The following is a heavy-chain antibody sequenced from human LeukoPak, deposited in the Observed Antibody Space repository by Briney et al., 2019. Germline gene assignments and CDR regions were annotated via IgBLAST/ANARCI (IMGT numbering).Heavy chain of an antibody. CDR3: TGHVSAAAGGR. V-gene: IGHV4-34*01. CDR2: IHHSGST. Sequence: SETLSLTCTVSGGSLTGYYWGWIRQPPGKGLEWIGEIHHSGSTKYNPSLKSRVTMSLDTSKNQFSLKLNSMSAADTAVYYCTGHVSAAAGGRWGQGTLVTVSS. D-gene: IGHD6-13*01. CDR1: GGSLTGYY. J-gene: IGHJ4*02.